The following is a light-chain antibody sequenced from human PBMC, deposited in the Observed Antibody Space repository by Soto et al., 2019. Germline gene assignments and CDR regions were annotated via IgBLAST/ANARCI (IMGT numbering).Light chain of an antibody. CDR1: SSDVGGYNY. J-gene: IGLJ1*01. Sequence: QSALTQPASVSGSPGQSITISCTGTSSDVGGYNYVSWYQLHPGKAPKLMIYDVSNRPSGVSNRFSGSKSGNTASLTIFGLQAEDEADYYCSSYTSSSTPYVFGTGTKVTVL. CDR3: SSYTSSSTPYV. CDR2: DVS. V-gene: IGLV2-14*03.